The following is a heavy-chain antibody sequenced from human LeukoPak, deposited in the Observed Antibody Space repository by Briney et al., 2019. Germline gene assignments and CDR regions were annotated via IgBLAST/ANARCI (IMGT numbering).Heavy chain of an antibody. V-gene: IGHV4-61*02. CDR1: GDSISSGSFC. Sequence: SETLSLTCTVSGDSISSGSFCWSWIRQPAGKGLEWIGRIYTSGSTKYNPSLKSRVTISVDTSKNQFSLKLSSVTAADTAVYYCAREGIQLWGINYYYYYMDVWGKGTTVTISS. CDR2: IYTSGST. CDR3: AREGIQLWGINYYYYYMDV. J-gene: IGHJ6*03. D-gene: IGHD5-18*01.